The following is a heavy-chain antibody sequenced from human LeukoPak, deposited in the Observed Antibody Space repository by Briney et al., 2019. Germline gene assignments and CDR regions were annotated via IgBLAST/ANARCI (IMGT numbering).Heavy chain of an antibody. V-gene: IGHV3-7*01. CDR1: GFTFSSYW. CDR3: ARGRITIFGVVSGGYYYYYMDV. CDR2: IKQDGREK. J-gene: IGHJ6*03. D-gene: IGHD3-3*01. Sequence: GGSLRLSCAASGFTFSSYWMSWVRQAPGKGLEWVANIKQDGREKYYVDSVKGRFTISRDNAKNSLYLQMNSLRAEDTAVYYCARGRITIFGVVSGGYYYYYMDVWGKGTTVTVSS.